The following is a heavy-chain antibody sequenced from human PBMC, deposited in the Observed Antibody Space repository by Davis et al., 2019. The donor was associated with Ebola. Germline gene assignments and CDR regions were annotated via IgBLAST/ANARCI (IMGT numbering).Heavy chain of an antibody. CDR1: GYSFTSLY. V-gene: IGHV1-46*01. D-gene: IGHD4-17*01. J-gene: IGHJ4*02. CDR2: INSNSGST. CDR3: ARDGGDYANYYFDY. Sequence: SVKVSCKASGYSFTSLYIHWVRQAPGQGLEWMGIINSNSGSTNYAQKFQGRVTITADESTSTAYMELSSLRSEDTAVYYCARDGGDYANYYFDYWGQGTLVTVSS.